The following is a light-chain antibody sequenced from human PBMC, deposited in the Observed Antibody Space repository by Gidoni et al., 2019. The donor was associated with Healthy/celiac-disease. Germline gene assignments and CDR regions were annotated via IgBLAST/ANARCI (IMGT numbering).Light chain of an antibody. V-gene: IGLV2-23*02. CDR3: CSYAGSSPYV. CDR2: EVS. CDR1: SSDVGSYNL. J-gene: IGLJ1*01. Sequence: SALTQPASVSGSPGKSITIPCTGTSSDVGSYNLVSWSQQHHAKAPKLMIYEVSKRPSGVSNLFSGSKSGNTASLTISGLQAEDEADYYCCSYAGSSPYVFGTGTKVTVL.